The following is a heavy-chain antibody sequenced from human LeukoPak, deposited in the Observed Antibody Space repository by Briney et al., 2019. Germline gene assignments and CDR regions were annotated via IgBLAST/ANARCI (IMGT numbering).Heavy chain of an antibody. D-gene: IGHD6-6*01. V-gene: IGHV4-39*07. Sequence: SETLSLTCTVSGGSISSSSYYWGWIRQPPGKGLEWIGSIYYSGSTYYNPSLKSRVTISVDTSKNQFSLKLSSVTAADTAVYYCARGATYSSSSGDFDYWGQGTLVTVSS. CDR2: IYYSGST. CDR1: GGSISSSSYY. J-gene: IGHJ4*02. CDR3: ARGATYSSSSGDFDY.